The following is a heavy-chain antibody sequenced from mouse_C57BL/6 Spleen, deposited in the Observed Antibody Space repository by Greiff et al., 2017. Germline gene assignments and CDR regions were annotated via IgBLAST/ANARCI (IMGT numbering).Heavy chain of an antibody. CDR2: IDPSDSYT. CDR3: AVLVAFDY. V-gene: IGHV1-50*01. D-gene: IGHD1-1*01. J-gene: IGHJ2*01. Sequence: QVQLQQSGAELVKPGASVKLSCKASGYTFTSYWMQWVKQRPGQGLEWIGEIDPSDSYTNYNQKFKGKATLTVDTSSSTAYMQLSSLTSEDSAVYYCAVLVAFDYWGQGTTLTVSS. CDR1: GYTFTSYW.